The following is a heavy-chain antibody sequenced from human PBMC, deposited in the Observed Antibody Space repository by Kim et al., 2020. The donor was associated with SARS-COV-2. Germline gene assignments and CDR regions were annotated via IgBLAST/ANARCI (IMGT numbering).Heavy chain of an antibody. CDR2: IYTNGSN. D-gene: IGHD3-3*01. V-gene: IGHV4-4*07. CDR3: SRDRRITIFGVVIEDAFDI. J-gene: IGHJ3*02. CDR1: GGSISSYY. Sequence: SETLSLTCTVSGGSISSYYWSWIRQPAGKGLEWIGRIYTNGSNNYNPSLKSRVTMSVDTSKNQFSLKQSSVTVAETAVYYWSRDRRITIFGVVIEDAFDIWGPGTMVTASS.